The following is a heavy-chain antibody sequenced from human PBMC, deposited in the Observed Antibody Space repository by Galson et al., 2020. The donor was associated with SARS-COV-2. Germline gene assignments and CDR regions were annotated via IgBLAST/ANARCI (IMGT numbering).Heavy chain of an antibody. D-gene: IGHD6-6*01. V-gene: IGHV3-66*02. CDR1: GLIVSSSY. CDR2: IYRGGNT. CDR3: ARRMTSSWGMYG. Sequence: GGSLRLSCEVSGLIVSSSYMSWVRQAPGKGLEWVSIIYRGGNTYYADSVKGRFTISRDNSKTTLYLQMNSLRPEDTAVYFCARRMTSSWGMYGCGQGTTVTVSS. J-gene: IGHJ6*02.